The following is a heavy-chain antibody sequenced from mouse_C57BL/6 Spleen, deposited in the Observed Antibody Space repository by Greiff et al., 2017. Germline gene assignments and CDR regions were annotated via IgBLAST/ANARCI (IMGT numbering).Heavy chain of an antibody. CDR2: IHPNSGST. D-gene: IGHD2-3*01. J-gene: IGHJ2*01. V-gene: IGHV1-64*01. Sequence: VKLQQPGAELVKPGASVKLSCKASGYTFTSYWMHWVKQRPGQGLEWIGMIHPNSGSTNYNEKFKSKATLTVDKSSSTAYMQLSSLTSEDSAVYYCARYDAKRGFDYWGQGTTLTVSS. CDR3: ARYDAKRGFDY. CDR1: GYTFTSYW.